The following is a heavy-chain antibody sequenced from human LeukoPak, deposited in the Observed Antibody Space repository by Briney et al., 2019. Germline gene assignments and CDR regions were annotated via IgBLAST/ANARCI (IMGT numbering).Heavy chain of an antibody. Sequence: MTGGSLRLSCAASGFTFSSYAMHWVRQAPGKGLEWVSSISGSSSYIYYADSVKGRFTISRHNAKNSLYLQMNSLRAEDTAVYYCARDLESPHGYFDWGSFDYWGQGTLVTVSS. CDR3: ARDLESPHGYFDWGSFDY. V-gene: IGHV3-21*01. D-gene: IGHD3-9*01. J-gene: IGHJ4*02. CDR2: ISGSSSYI. CDR1: GFTFSSYA.